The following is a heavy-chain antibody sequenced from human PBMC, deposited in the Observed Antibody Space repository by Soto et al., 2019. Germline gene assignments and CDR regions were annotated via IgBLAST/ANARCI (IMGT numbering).Heavy chain of an antibody. Sequence: PSETLSLTCTVSGGSISSGGYYWSWIRQHPGKGLEWIGYIYYSGSTYYNPSLKSRVTISVDTSKNQFSLKLSSVTAADTAVYYCARVRSSHLYYYYYGMDVWGQGTTVTVSS. D-gene: IGHD6-13*01. V-gene: IGHV4-31*03. CDR3: ARVRSSHLYYYYYGMDV. J-gene: IGHJ6*02. CDR2: IYYSGST. CDR1: GGSISSGGYY.